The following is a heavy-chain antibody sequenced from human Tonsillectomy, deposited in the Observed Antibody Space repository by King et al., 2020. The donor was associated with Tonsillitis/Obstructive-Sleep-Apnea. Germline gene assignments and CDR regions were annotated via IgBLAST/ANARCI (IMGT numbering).Heavy chain of an antibody. D-gene: IGHD2-2*01. CDR1: GFTFSSYG. V-gene: IGHV3-33*01. J-gene: IGHJ6*02. CDR2: IWSDGSKK. Sequence: VQLVESGGGVVQPGRSLRLSCAASGFTFSSYGMHWVRQAPGKGLEWVAIIWSDGSKKYYADSVKGRFTISRDNSKNTLYLQMNSLRAEDTAVYFCARVLARSIYIPDFYYYGMDVWGQGTTVTVSS. CDR3: ARVLARSIYIPDFYYYGMDV.